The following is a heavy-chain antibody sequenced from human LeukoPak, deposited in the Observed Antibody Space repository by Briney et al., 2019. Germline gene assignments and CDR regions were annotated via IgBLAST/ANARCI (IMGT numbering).Heavy chain of an antibody. J-gene: IGHJ6*02. CDR3: ASQVRGYGMDV. V-gene: IGHV4-34*01. CDR1: GGSFSGYY. CDR2: INHSGST. D-gene: IGHD3-10*01. Sequence: SETLSLTCAVYGGSFSGYYWSWIRQPPGKGLEWIGEINHSGSTNYNPSLKSRVTISVDTSKNQFSLKLSSVTAADTAVYYCASQVRGYGMDVWGQGTTVTVSS.